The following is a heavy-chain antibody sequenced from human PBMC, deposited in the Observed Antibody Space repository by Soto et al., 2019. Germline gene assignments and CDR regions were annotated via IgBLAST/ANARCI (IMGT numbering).Heavy chain of an antibody. CDR2: VGTLLDT. D-gene: IGHD3-10*01. CDR1: GFTFKIFD. V-gene: IGHV3-13*01. J-gene: IGHJ5*02. Sequence: EVQLEESGGGLVQPGGSLRLSCVTSGFTFKIFDIHWVRQTTRGGLEWVSGVGTLLDTYYTQYGRGRFTISRENARNSVHLQMNNLRAEDTGLYSCARGRSNSYDSTPPPRFDPWGQGTLVTVSS. CDR3: ARGRSNSYDSTPPPRFDP.